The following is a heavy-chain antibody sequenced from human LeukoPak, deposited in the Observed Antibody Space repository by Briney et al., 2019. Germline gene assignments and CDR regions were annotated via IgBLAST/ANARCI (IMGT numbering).Heavy chain of an antibody. CDR1: RFTFSNAW. J-gene: IGHJ4*02. CDR2: IKSKTDGGTT. D-gene: IGHD5-18*01. CDR3: TTKEYSEGFYFDY. Sequence: GGSLRLSCAASRFTFSNAWMSWVRQAPGKGLEWVGRIKSKTDGGTTDYAAPVKGRFTISRDDSKNTLYLQMNSLKTEDTAVYYCTTKEYSEGFYFDYWGQGTLVTVSS. V-gene: IGHV3-15*01.